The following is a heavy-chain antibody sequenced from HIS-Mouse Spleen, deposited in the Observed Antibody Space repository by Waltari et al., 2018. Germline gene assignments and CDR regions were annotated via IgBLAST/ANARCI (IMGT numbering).Heavy chain of an antibody. CDR2: IYYSGST. Sequence: QLQLQESGPGLVKPSATLSLTCTVPGCPISSSRYYWGWIRQPPGKGLEWIGSIYYSGSTYYNPSLKSRVTISVDTSKNQFSLKLSSVTAADTAVYYCAREIPYSSSWYDWYFDLWGRGTLVTVSS. CDR1: GCPISSSRYY. D-gene: IGHD6-13*01. CDR3: AREIPYSSSWYDWYFDL. V-gene: IGHV4-39*07. J-gene: IGHJ2*01.